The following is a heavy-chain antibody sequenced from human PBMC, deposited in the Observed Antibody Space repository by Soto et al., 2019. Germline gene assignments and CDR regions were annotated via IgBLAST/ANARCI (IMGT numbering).Heavy chain of an antibody. CDR2: INHSGST. V-gene: IGHV4-34*01. CDR1: GGSFSGYY. D-gene: IGHD6-19*01. Sequence: SSETLSLTCAVYGGSFSGYYWSWIRQPPGKGLEWIGEINHSGSTNYNPSLKSRVTISVDTSKNQFSLKLSSVTAADTAVYYCARGIAVAGGDYWGQGTLVTVSS. J-gene: IGHJ4*02. CDR3: ARGIAVAGGDY.